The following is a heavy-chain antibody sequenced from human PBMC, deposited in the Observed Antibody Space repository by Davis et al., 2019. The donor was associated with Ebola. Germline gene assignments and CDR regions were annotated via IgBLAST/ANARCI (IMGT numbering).Heavy chain of an antibody. D-gene: IGHD3-3*01. CDR3: ARASPFWSGRYYYYGMDV. V-gene: IGHV4-39*01. J-gene: IGHJ6*02. CDR1: GGSISSSSYY. Sequence: SETLSLTCTVSGGSISSSSYYWGWIRQPPGKGLEWIGSIYYSGSTYYNPSLKSRVTISVDTSKNQFSLKLSSVTAADTAVYYCARASPFWSGRYYYYGMDVWGQGTTVTVSS. CDR2: IYYSGST.